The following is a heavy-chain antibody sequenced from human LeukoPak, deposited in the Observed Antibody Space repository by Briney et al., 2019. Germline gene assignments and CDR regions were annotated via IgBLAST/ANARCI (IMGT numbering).Heavy chain of an antibody. CDR2: ISGSGGST. J-gene: IGHJ5*02. Sequence: GGSLRLSCAASGFTFSSYAMSWVRQAPGKGLEWVSAISGSGGSTYYADSVKGRFTISRDNSKNTLYLQMNSLRAEDTAVYYCARDRITIFGVVMLLDPWGQGTLVTVSS. CDR1: GFTFSSYA. D-gene: IGHD3-3*01. CDR3: ARDRITIFGVVMLLDP. V-gene: IGHV3-23*01.